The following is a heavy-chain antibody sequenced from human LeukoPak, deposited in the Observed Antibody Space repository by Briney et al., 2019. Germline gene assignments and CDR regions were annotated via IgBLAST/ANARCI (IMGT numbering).Heavy chain of an antibody. CDR1: GGSISSTCYF. Sequence: PSETLSLTCGVYGGSISSTCYFWGWIRQPPGKGLGRIGNNFYGGTTYYNLSLQSRVTLSLDTSQNQFSLKLHYVTGADTALYYCALGECRSTSCYEDYWGRGTLVTVSS. D-gene: IGHD2-2*03. CDR3: ALGECRSTSCYEDY. V-gene: IGHV4-39*07. CDR2: NFYGGTT. J-gene: IGHJ4*02.